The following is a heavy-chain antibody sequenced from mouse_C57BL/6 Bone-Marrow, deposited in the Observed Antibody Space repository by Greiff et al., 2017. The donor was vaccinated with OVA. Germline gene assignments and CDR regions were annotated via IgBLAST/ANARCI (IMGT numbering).Heavy chain of an antibody. CDR2: INSNNGGT. Sequence: EVKLQESGPELAKPGASVKISCKASGYTFTDYNMDWVKQSHGKSLEWIGDINSNNGGTNYNQKFKGKATLTVDKSSSTAYMELRSLTSGDTAVYYCVRGGYYDYGGGAGLDYWGQGTLVTVSA. V-gene: IGHV1-18*01. J-gene: IGHJ3*01. CDR3: VRGGYYDYGGGAGLDY. D-gene: IGHD2-4*01. CDR1: GYTFTDYN.